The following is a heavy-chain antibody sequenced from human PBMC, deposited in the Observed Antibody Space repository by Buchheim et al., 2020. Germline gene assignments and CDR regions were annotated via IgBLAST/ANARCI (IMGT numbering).Heavy chain of an antibody. J-gene: IGHJ4*02. Sequence: EVQLVESGGGLVQPGGSLRLSCAASGFTFSSYSMNWVRQAPGKGLEWVSYISSSSSTIYYADSVKGRFTISRDNAKNSLYLQMNSLRAEDTAVYYCARTGPSNVWAGTSGLVDYWGQGTL. D-gene: IGHD6-19*01. V-gene: IGHV3-48*04. CDR2: ISSSSSTI. CDR3: ARTGPSNVWAGTSGLVDY. CDR1: GFTFSSYS.